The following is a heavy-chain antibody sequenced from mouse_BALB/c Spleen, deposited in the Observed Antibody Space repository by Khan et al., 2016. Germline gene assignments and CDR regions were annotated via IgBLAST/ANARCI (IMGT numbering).Heavy chain of an antibody. J-gene: IGHJ4*01. CDR3: ADDYGSSYAMDY. CDR1: GYTFTSYW. V-gene: IGHV1-7*01. Sequence: QVQLQQSGAELAKPGASVKMSCKASGYTFTSYWMHWVKQRPGQGLEWIGYINPSTGYTEYNQKFKDKATLTADKSSSTAYMQLSSLTSEDSAVYYCADDYGSSYAMDYWCQGTSVTVSS. CDR2: INPSTGYT. D-gene: IGHD1-1*01.